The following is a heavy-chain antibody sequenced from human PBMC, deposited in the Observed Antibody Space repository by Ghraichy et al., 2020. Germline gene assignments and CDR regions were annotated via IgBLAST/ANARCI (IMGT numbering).Heavy chain of an antibody. J-gene: IGHJ6*02. CDR1: GFTFSSYA. CDR3: QQPRFLEWFDDGPSYSLPITYGMDV. D-gene: IGHD3-3*01. Sequence: GGSLRLSCAASGFTFSSYAMSWVRQAPGKGLEWVSAISGSGGSTYYADSVKGRFTISRDNSKNTLYLQMNSLRAEDTAVYYCQQPRFLEWFDDGPSYSLPITYGMDVWGQGTTVTVSS. V-gene: IGHV3-23*01. CDR2: ISGSGGST.